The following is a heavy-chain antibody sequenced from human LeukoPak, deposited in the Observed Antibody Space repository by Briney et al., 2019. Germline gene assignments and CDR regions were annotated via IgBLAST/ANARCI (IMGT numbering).Heavy chain of an antibody. V-gene: IGHV3-30*18. Sequence: GGSLRLPCAASGFTFSSYGMHWVRQAPGKGLEWVAVISYDGSNKYYADSVKGRFTISRDNSKNTLYLQMNSLRAEDTAVYYCAKDYHSSGYYDYYYYYYMDVWGKGTTVTVSS. CDR2: ISYDGSNK. CDR1: GFTFSSYG. CDR3: AKDYHSSGYYDYYYYYYMDV. D-gene: IGHD3-22*01. J-gene: IGHJ6*03.